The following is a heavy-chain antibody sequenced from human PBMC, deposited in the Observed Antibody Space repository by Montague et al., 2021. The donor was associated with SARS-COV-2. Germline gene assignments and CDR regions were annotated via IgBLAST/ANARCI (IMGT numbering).Heavy chain of an antibody. CDR3: ARDPINRITIFGVATRGWYFDL. CDR2: IYYSGST. V-gene: IGHV4-31*03. D-gene: IGHD3-3*01. J-gene: IGHJ2*01. CDR1: GGSISSGGYY. Sequence: TLSLTCTVSGGSISSGGYYWSWIRQHPGKGLEWIGFIYYSGSTYYNPSLKSRVTISVDTSKNQFSLKLSSVTAADTAVYYCARDPINRITIFGVATRGWYFDLWGRGTLVTVSS.